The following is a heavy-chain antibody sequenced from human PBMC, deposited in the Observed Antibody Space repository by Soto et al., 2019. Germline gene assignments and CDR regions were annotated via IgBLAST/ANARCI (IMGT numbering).Heavy chain of an antibody. CDR1: GYTFTGYY. Sequence: ASVKVSCKASGYTFTGYYMHWVRQAPGQGLEWMGWINPNSGGTNYAQKFQGWVTMTRDTSISTAYMELSRLRSDDTAVYYCAREEGYYDSSGYYPPGYWGQGTLVTVSS. J-gene: IGHJ4*02. V-gene: IGHV1-2*04. CDR3: AREEGYYDSSGYYPPGY. CDR2: INPNSGGT. D-gene: IGHD3-22*01.